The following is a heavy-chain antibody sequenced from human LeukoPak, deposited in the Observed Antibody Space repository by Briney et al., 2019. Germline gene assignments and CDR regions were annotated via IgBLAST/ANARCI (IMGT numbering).Heavy chain of an antibody. CDR1: GYTFTSYG. CDR3: ARAITFGGANLKRLDY. D-gene: IGHD3-16*01. CDR2: ISAYNGNT. V-gene: IGHV1-18*01. J-gene: IGHJ4*02. Sequence: GASVKVSCKASGYTFTSYGISWVRQAPGQGLEWMGWISAYNGNTNYAQKLQGRVTMTTDTSTSTAYMELRSLRSDDTAVYYCARAITFGGANLKRLDYWGQGTLVTVSS.